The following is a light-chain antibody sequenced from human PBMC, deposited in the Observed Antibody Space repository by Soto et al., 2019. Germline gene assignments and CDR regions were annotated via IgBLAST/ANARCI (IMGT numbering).Light chain of an antibody. CDR3: SSHAGSKRV. V-gene: IGLV2-8*01. J-gene: IGLJ1*01. Sequence: QSVLTQPPSASGSPGQSVTIPCTGTSSDVGGYNYVSWYQQHPGKAPKLMIYEVNKRPSGVPDRFSGSKSGNTASLTVSGLQAEDEGDYYCSSHAGSKRVFGTGTKLTVL. CDR2: EVN. CDR1: SSDVGGYNY.